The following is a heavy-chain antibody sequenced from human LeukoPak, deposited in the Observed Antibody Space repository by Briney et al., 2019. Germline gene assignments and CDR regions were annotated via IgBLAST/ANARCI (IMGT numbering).Heavy chain of an antibody. CDR2: IIPIFGTA. Sequence: SVKVSCKASGGTFSSYAISWVRQAPGQGLEWMGGIIPIFGTANYAQKFQGRVTITADKSTSTAYMELSSLRSEDTAVYYCARGDYGDYGRAFEIWGQGTMVTVS. J-gene: IGHJ3*02. V-gene: IGHV1-69*06. CDR1: GGTFSSYA. D-gene: IGHD4-17*01. CDR3: ARGDYGDYGRAFEI.